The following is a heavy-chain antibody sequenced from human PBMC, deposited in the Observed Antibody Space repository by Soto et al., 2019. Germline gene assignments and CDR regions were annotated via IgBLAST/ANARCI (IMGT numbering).Heavy chain of an antibody. Sequence: QVQLQESGPGLVKPSQTLSLTYTVSGASISGGDYYWTWIRQPPGKGLEWIGSIYYTGNTYSNPSLESRLSISVDPSNNQFALRLTSVTAPDTAIYYCARATYDSSTYYLDYWGQGTMVIVSS. CDR1: GASISGGDYY. CDR3: ARATYDSSTYYLDY. V-gene: IGHV4-30-4*01. J-gene: IGHJ4*02. CDR2: IYYTGNT. D-gene: IGHD3-22*01.